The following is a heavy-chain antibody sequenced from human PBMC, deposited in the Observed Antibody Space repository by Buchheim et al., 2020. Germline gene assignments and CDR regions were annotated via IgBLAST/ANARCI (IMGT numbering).Heavy chain of an antibody. J-gene: IGHJ4*02. CDR3: ATGGWGSDFFDY. CDR1: GVSFSAYG. D-gene: IGHD7-27*01. V-gene: IGHV3-33*03. Sequence: QVELVESGGGVVQPGRSLRLSCAGSGVSFSAYGMHWVRQAPGKGLEWVAHMSIDGRDNDYADSVKGRFILSRDNSHNTMYLQMNSLRVEDTAVYYCATGGWGSDFFDYWGQGTL. CDR2: MSIDGRDN.